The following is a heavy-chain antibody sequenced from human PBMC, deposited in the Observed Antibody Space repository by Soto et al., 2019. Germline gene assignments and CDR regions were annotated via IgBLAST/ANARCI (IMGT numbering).Heavy chain of an antibody. D-gene: IGHD6-19*01. Sequence: SETLSLTCTVAGGSISSGDYYWSWIRQHPGTGLEWIGYISYIGSTYYNPSLKSRVTISVDTSKNQFSLRLSSVTAADTAVYFCAREGSRGDWFDPWGQGTLVTVSS. CDR2: ISYIGST. V-gene: IGHV4-31*03. CDR1: GGSISSGDYY. J-gene: IGHJ5*02. CDR3: AREGSRGDWFDP.